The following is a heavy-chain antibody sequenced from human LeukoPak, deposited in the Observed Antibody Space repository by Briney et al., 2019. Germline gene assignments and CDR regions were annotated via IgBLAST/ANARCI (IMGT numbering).Heavy chain of an antibody. CDR3: AGLVGRYSSGLYYYYFDY. J-gene: IGHJ4*02. CDR2: MYLSGTT. CDR1: GDSINSLDL. D-gene: IGHD3-22*01. Sequence: SETLSLTCTVSGDSINSLDLWSWVRQPPRKGLEWIGEMYLSGTTHSNPSVKSRVTISIDKSKNQFFLNLSSVTAADTAVYYCAGLVGRYSSGLYYYYFDYWGQGTLVTVSS. V-gene: IGHV4-4*02.